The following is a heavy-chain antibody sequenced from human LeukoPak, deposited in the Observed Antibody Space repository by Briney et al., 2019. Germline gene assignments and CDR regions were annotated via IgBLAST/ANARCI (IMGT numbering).Heavy chain of an antibody. D-gene: IGHD1-26*01. CDR1: GFTFSSYA. V-gene: IGHV3-30-3*01. Sequence: PGGSLRLSCAASGFTFSSYAMHWVRQAPGKGLEWVAVISYDGSNKYYADSVKGRFTISRDNSKNTLYLQMNSLRTEDTAVYYCASPPIVGATNPPGSVDHWGQGTLVTVSS. J-gene: IGHJ4*02. CDR2: ISYDGSNK. CDR3: ASPPIVGATNPPGSVDH.